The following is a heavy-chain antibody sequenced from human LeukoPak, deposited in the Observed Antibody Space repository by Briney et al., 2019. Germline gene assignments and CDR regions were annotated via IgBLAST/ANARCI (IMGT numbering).Heavy chain of an antibody. CDR2: MYYSGST. D-gene: IGHD3-10*01. CDR3: ARYGSGSYYNGYNWFDP. Sequence: GSLRLSCAASGFTFSSYWMSWVRQAPGKGLEWIGYMYYSGSTNYNPSLKSRVTISLDTSKNQLSLKLSSVTAADTAVYYCARYGSGSYYNGYNWFDPWGQGTLVTVSS. J-gene: IGHJ5*02. V-gene: IGHV4-59*08. CDR1: GFTFSSYW.